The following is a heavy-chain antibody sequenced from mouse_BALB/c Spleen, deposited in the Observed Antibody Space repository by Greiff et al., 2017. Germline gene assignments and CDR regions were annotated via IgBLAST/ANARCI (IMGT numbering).Heavy chain of an antibody. V-gene: IGHV14-3*02. CDR3: ASEGDYYAMDY. CDR2: IDPANGNT. Sequence: VQLKESGAELVKPGASVKLSCTASGFNIKDTYMHWVKQRPEQGLEWIGRIDPANGNTKYDPKFQGKATITADTSSNTAYLQLSSLTSEDTAVYYCASEGDYYAMDYWGQGTSVTVSS. CDR1: GFNIKDTY. J-gene: IGHJ4*01.